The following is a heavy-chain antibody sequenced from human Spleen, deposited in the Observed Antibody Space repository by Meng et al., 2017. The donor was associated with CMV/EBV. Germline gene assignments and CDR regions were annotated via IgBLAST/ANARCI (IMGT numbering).Heavy chain of an antibody. CDR3: ARGIVVLPAANYYYYYGMDV. V-gene: IGHV4-34*01. Sequence: GSLRLSCAVYGGSFSAYYRSWIRQPPGKGLEWIGEINHSGSTNYNPSLKSRVTISVDTSKNLFSLKLSSVTAADTAVYYCARGIVVLPAANYYYYYGMDVWGQGTTVTVSS. D-gene: IGHD2-2*01. CDR1: GGSFSAYY. CDR2: INHSGST. J-gene: IGHJ6*02.